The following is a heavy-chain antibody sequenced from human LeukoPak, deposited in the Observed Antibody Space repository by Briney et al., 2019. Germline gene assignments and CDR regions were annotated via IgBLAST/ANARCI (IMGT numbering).Heavy chain of an antibody. CDR1: GYTFTSYG. D-gene: IGHD3-10*01. J-gene: IGHJ5*02. V-gene: IGHV1-18*01. CDR2: ISAYNGNT. Sequence: ASVKVSCKASGYTFTSYGISWVRQAPGQGLEWMGWISAYNGNTNYAQKLQGRVTMTTDTSTSTAYMELRSLRSDDTAVYYCARTKLWFGESRIDWFDPWGQGTLVTVSS. CDR3: ARTKLWFGESRIDWFDP.